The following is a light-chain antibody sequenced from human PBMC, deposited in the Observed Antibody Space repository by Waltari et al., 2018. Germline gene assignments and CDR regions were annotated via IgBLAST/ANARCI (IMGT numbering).Light chain of an antibody. J-gene: IGLJ2*01. CDR3: SSYTNIITRIL. Sequence: QSALTQPASVSGSPGQSITISCTGTSTDPDGYNFGSWFQQHPGQAPKLIIYDASNRPSGVSHRFAGSESCNTASLTISGLQAEDEAEYYCSSYTNIITRILFGGGTRLTVL. V-gene: IGLV2-14*03. CDR1: STDPDGYNF. CDR2: DAS.